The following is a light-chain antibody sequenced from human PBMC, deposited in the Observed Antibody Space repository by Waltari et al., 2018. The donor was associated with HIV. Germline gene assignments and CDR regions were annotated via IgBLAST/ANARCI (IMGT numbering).Light chain of an antibody. J-gene: IGLJ2*01. Sequence: QSVLAQPPSASVTPGQRLTITSSGSRSNIGINTVNGYQRYPRTAPKLLIYSNNHRPSGVPDRFSGSKSGTSASLAISGLQSEDEADYYCPAWDNSLNGPVFGGGTKLTVL. CDR2: SNN. V-gene: IGLV1-44*01. CDR3: PAWDNSLNGPV. CDR1: RSNIGINT.